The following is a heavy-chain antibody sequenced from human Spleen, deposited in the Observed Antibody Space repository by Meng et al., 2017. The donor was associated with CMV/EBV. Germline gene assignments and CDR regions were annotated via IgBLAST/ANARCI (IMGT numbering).Heavy chain of an antibody. CDR3: ARGSGWPWYFAL. D-gene: IGHD6-19*01. CDR2: IYPGDSDT. Sequence: GGSLRLSCKGSGYSFSSYWIAWVRQMPGKGLEWMAIIYPGDSDTRYSPSFQGQVTIFADKSISTAYLQWSSLKASDTAMYYCARGSGWPWYFALWGRGTPVTVSS. J-gene: IGHJ2*01. V-gene: IGHV5-51*01. CDR1: GYSFSSYW.